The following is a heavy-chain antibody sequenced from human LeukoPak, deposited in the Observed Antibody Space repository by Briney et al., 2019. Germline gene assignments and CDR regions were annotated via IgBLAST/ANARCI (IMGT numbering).Heavy chain of an antibody. V-gene: IGHV1-18*01. CDR1: GFTFISYG. J-gene: IGHJ4*02. CDR2: ISAYNGNT. Sequence: APVKGSCQGSGFTFISYGFSWVGQGPGQGVEWMGWISAYNGNTNYAQKLQGRVTMTTDTSTSTAYMELRSLRSDDTAVYYCARPHYDFWSGYLDYWGQGTLVTVSS. CDR3: ARPHYDFWSGYLDY. D-gene: IGHD3-3*01.